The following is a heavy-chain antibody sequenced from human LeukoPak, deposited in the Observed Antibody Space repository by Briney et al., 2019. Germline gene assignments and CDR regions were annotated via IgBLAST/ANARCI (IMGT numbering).Heavy chain of an antibody. CDR2: ISYDGSNK. Sequence: QTGGSLRLSWAASGFTFSSYALHWVRQAPGKGLEWVAVISYDGSNKYYADSVRGRFTISRDNSRNTMYLQMNSLRAEDTAVYYCAREGPGSSWSCFEYWGQGTLVTVSS. J-gene: IGHJ4*02. CDR1: GFTFSSYA. V-gene: IGHV3-30-3*01. D-gene: IGHD6-13*01. CDR3: AREGPGSSWSCFEY.